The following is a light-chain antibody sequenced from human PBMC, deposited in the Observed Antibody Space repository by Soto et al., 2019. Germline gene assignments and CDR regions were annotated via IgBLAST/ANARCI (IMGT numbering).Light chain of an antibody. J-gene: IGKJ1*01. CDR3: QQYNHWPPWT. Sequence: EIVMTQSPATLSVSPGERATLSCRASQSVSSNLAGYQQKPGQAPRLLIYGASTRATGIPARFSGSGSGTEFTLTISSLQSEDFAVYSCQQYNHWPPWTFGQGTKVEIK. CDR2: GAS. CDR1: QSVSSN. V-gene: IGKV3-15*01.